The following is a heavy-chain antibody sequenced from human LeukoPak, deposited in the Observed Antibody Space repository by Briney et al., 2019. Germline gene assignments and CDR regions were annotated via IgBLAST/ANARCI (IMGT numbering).Heavy chain of an antibody. D-gene: IGHD1-26*01. CDR1: GFTFSNYA. J-gene: IGHJ6*03. V-gene: IGHV3-23*01. Sequence: PGGSLRLSCAASGFTFSNYAMSWVRQAPGKGLEWVSAISGSADITYYADSVKGRFTISRDNSKNTLYLQMNSLRAEDTAVYYCAKGGDYSGSYYFYYYMDVWGKGTTVTISS. CDR3: AKGGDYSGSYYFYYYMDV. CDR2: ISGSADIT.